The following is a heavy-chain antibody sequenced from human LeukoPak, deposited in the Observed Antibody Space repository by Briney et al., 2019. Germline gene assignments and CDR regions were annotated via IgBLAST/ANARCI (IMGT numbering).Heavy chain of an antibody. V-gene: IGHV3-13*01. CDR2: LGTAGDT. CDR1: GFTLTNYA. Sequence: GGSLRLSCAASGFTLTNYAMHWVRQRAGEGLEWVSALGTAGDTFYPGSVKGRFTISRDNAKKSLFLQMNSLRAEDTAIYYCARQNTPHGNFDYWGQGTLVTVSS. D-gene: IGHD5-24*01. CDR3: ARQNTPHGNFDY. J-gene: IGHJ4*02.